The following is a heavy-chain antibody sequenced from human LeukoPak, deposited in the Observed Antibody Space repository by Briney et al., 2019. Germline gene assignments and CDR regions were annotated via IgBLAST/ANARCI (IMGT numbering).Heavy chain of an antibody. CDR2: IRYDGSNK. J-gene: IGHJ4*02. D-gene: IGHD6-6*01. Sequence: PGGSLRLSCAASGFTFSSYGMHWVRQAPGKGLEWVAFIRYDGSNKYYADSVKGRFTISRDNSKNTLYLQMNSLRAEDTAVYYCAKDFQAARRGDYWGQGTLVTVSS. CDR3: AKDFQAARRGDY. V-gene: IGHV3-30*02. CDR1: GFTFSSYG.